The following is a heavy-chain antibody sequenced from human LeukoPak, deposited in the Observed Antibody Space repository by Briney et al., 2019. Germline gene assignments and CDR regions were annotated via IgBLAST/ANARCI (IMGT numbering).Heavy chain of an antibody. J-gene: IGHJ6*03. Sequence: GRSLRLSCTASGFTFSSYGMHWVRQAPGKGLEWVAVIWYDGSNKYYADSVNGRFTISRDNSKNTLYLQTNNLRAEDTAVYYCAKEGGAGPYSSSWLDYYYYMDVWGKGTTVTVSS. D-gene: IGHD6-13*01. CDR1: GFTFSSYG. CDR2: IWYDGSNK. V-gene: IGHV3-33*06. CDR3: AKEGGAGPYSSSWLDYYYYMDV.